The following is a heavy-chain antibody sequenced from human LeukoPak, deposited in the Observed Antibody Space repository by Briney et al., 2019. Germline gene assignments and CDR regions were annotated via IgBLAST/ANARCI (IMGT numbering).Heavy chain of an antibody. D-gene: IGHD3-3*01. CDR2: ISSSSSYI. CDR3: AGDGFLEWLLYVDDAFDI. V-gene: IGHV3-21*01. Sequence: GGSLRLSCAASGFTFSSYSMNWVRQAPGKGLEGVSSISSSSSYIYYADSVKGRFTISRDNAKNSLYLQMNSLRAEDTAVYYCAGDGFLEWLLYVDDAFDIWGQGTMVTVSS. J-gene: IGHJ3*02. CDR1: GFTFSSYS.